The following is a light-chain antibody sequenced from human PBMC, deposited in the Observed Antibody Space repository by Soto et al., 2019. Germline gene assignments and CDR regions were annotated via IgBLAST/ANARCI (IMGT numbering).Light chain of an antibody. CDR2: DVS. J-gene: IGLJ1*01. Sequence: QSALTQPASVSGSPGQSITISCTGTSSDVGGYNYVSWYQQHPGKAPKLMIYDVSNRPSGVSNRFSGSKSGNTASLTISGLQAEDEADYYCSSYTSSLYVFGTGTTVTVL. V-gene: IGLV2-14*01. CDR3: SSYTSSLYV. CDR1: SSDVGGYNY.